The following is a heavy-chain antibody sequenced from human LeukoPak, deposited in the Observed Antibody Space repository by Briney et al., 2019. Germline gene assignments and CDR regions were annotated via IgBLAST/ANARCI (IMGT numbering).Heavy chain of an antibody. CDR3: AKDATYYYVSGSYGTWGAFDI. V-gene: IGHV3-23*01. D-gene: IGHD3-10*01. Sequence: GGSLRLSFAAPEFAFSTFAMSWVRQAQGKGREWVSSFGGSGGITYYADSVKGRFTISRDSSKNTLYLQMNSLRAEDTAIYYCAKDATYYYVSGSYGTWGAFDISGQGTMVTVSS. CDR2: FGGSGGIT. J-gene: IGHJ3*02. CDR1: EFAFSTFA.